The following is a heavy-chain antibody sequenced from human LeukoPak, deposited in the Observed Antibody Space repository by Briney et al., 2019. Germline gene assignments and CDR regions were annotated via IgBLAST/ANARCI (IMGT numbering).Heavy chain of an antibody. V-gene: IGHV4-31*03. D-gene: IGHD1-7*01. Sequence: SETLSLTCTVSGGSISSGGNYWSWLRQHPGKGLEWIGYIYYSGSTYYNPSLKSRVTISVDTSKNQFSLKLSSVTAADTAMYYCARAHQNYVGYFDYWGQGTLVTVSS. CDR1: GGSISSGGNY. J-gene: IGHJ4*02. CDR2: IYYSGST. CDR3: ARAHQNYVGYFDY.